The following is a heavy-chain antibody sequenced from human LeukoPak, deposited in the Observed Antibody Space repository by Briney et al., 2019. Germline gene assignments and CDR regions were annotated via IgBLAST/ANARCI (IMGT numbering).Heavy chain of an antibody. J-gene: IGHJ6*02. CDR1: GFTFSSYA. Sequence: PGGSLRLSCAASGFTFSSYAMSWVRQAPGKGLEWVSAISGSGGSTYYADSVKGRFTISRDNSKNTLYLQMNSLRAEDTAVYYCAKSFRGGYYYYGGMDVWGQGTTVTVSS. CDR2: ISGSGGST. V-gene: IGHV3-23*01. CDR3: AKSFRGGYYYYGGMDV. D-gene: IGHD3-10*01.